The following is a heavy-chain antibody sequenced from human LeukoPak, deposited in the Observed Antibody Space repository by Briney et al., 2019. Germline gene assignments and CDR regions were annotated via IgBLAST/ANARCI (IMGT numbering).Heavy chain of an antibody. CDR1: GGSISSSSYY. V-gene: IGHV4-61*01. D-gene: IGHD2-15*01. CDR2: IYYSGST. Sequence: PSETLSLTCTVSGGSISSSSYYWGWIRQPPGKGLEWIGYIYYSGSTNYNPSLKSRVTISVDTSKNQFSLKLSSVTAADTAVYYCARDEYRSGGSRNALLYYMDVWGKGTTVTVSS. J-gene: IGHJ6*03. CDR3: ARDEYRSGGSRNALLYYMDV.